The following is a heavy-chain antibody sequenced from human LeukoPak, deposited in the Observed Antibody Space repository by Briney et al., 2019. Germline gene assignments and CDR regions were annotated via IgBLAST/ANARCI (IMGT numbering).Heavy chain of an antibody. Sequence: GGSLRLSCTASGFTFGDYAMSSFRQAPGKGLGWVSLIRSKAYAETTEYAASVKGRFTISRDDSKSIAYLQMNSLKTEDIAVYYCTRAGGDYSSFWFDPWGQGTLVAVSS. CDR3: TRAGGDYSSFWFDP. V-gene: IGHV3-49*03. D-gene: IGHD4-11*01. J-gene: IGHJ5*02. CDR1: GFTFGDYA. CDR2: IRSKAYAETT.